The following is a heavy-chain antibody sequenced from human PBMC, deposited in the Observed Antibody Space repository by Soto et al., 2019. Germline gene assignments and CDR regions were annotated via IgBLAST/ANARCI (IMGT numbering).Heavy chain of an antibody. CDR2: ISTSGGST. CDR3: VRVPLVASAAAPRGWSDP. Sequence: GGSLRLSCAASGFTFSSYAMTWVRQAPGKGLEWVSGISTSGGSTYYADSVKGRFTISRDNSKNTLYLQMDSLRAEDTAVYYCVRVPLVASAAAPRGWSDPWGEATLVTVPS. CDR1: GFTFSSYA. D-gene: IGHD2-2*01. J-gene: IGHJ5*02. V-gene: IGHV3-23*01.